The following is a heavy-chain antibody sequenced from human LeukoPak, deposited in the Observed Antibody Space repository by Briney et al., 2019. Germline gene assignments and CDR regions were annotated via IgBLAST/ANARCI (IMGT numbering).Heavy chain of an antibody. V-gene: IGHV4-34*01. J-gene: IGHJ4*02. CDR1: GGSFSGYY. CDR3: ARIHSTSSYDY. Sequence: PSETLSLTCGVYGGSFSGYYWSWIRQSPGKGLEWIGEINHSGSSNKNPSLKSRVTISVDTSKNQFSLKLSSVTAADTAVYYCARIHSTSSYDYWGQGTLVTVSS. CDR2: INHSGSS. D-gene: IGHD6-6*01.